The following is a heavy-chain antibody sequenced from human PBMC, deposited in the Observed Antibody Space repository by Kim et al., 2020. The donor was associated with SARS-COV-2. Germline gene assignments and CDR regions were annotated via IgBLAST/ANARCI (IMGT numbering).Heavy chain of an antibody. D-gene: IGHD1-26*01. Sequence: SQTLSLTCVISGDSVSSNSGDWNWIRQSPSRGLEWLGRTLYRSKWYNDYAGSMKSRITINPDTSKNQFSLQLLSVTPEDTAVYYCAKAWDFWGQGTLVIV. V-gene: IGHV6-1*01. CDR2: TLYRSKWYN. CDR1: GDSVSSNSGD. CDR3: AKAWDF. J-gene: IGHJ1*01.